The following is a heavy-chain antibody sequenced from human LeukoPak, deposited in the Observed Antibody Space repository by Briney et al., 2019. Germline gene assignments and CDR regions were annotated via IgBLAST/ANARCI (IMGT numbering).Heavy chain of an antibody. J-gene: IGHJ4*02. CDR1: GFTVSSNY. CDR2: ISSSSSYI. Sequence: GGSLRLSCAASGFTVSSNYMSWVRQAPGKGLEWVSSISSSSSYIYYADSVKGRFTISGDNAKNSLYLQMNSLRAEDTAVYYCARGYGYGGYWGQGTLVTVSS. CDR3: ARGYGYGGY. D-gene: IGHD5-18*01. V-gene: IGHV3-21*01.